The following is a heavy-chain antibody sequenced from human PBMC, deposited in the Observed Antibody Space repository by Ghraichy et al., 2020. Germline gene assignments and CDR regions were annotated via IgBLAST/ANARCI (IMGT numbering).Heavy chain of an antibody. D-gene: IGHD1-26*01. J-gene: IGHJ4*02. CDR3: ASGWELFDF. Sequence: GESLNISCAASGFTFSNYNMNWVRQAPGKGLEWVSYISGSASSIYYADSVKGRFTISRDNAKNSLYLQMNSLRDEDTAVYYCASGWELFDFWGQGTLVTVSS. CDR2: ISGSASSI. CDR1: GFTFSNYN. V-gene: IGHV3-48*02.